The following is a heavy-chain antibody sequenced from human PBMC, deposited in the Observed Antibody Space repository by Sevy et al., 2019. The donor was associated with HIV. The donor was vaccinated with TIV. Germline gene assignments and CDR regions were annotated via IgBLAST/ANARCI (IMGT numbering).Heavy chain of an antibody. V-gene: IGHV3-66*02. J-gene: IGHJ4*02. CDR3: VSLFLSYRSGWSYFDY. D-gene: IGHD6-19*01. Sequence: GGSLRLSCAISGFTVNDKYIMWVRQAPGKGLEWVSVIFSSGSTYYADSAKGRFTISRDNSKNTVYLQMNSVRAEDTAVYYCVSLFLSYRSGWSYFDYWGQGTLVTVSS. CDR2: IFSSGST. CDR1: GFTVNDKY.